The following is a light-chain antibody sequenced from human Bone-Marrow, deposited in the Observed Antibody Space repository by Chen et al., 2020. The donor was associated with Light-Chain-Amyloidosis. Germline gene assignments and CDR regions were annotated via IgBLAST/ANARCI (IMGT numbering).Light chain of an antibody. J-gene: IGLJ2*01. CDR1: DLPTKY. CDR2: RNP. Sequence: SYELTQPPSVSVSPGQTARITCSGDDLPTKYAYWYQQKPGQASVLVIHRNPVQPSRISERFSGSGSGTTATFTISGVRAEDEADYHCQSADSSSTSEVIFGGGTKLTVL. CDR3: QSADSSSTSEVI. V-gene: IGLV3-25*03.